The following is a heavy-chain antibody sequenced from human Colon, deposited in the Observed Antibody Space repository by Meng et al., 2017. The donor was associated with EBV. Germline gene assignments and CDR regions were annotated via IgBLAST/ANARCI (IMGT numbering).Heavy chain of an antibody. CDR1: GGSISSDTYY. Sequence: QLRLQESGPGLVKPSETLSLTCTVSGGSISSDTYYWGWIRQPPGKGLEWIGSLYYSGSTYSNPSLKSRVTISVDTSKNHFSLKLSSVTAADTAVYYCARRGSRSGWYAYDYWGQGTLVTVSS. J-gene: IGHJ4*02. CDR2: LYYSGST. D-gene: IGHD6-19*01. V-gene: IGHV4-39*02. CDR3: ARRGSRSGWYAYDY.